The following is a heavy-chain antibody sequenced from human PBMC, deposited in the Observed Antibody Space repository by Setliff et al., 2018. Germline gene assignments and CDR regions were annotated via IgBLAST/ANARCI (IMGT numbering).Heavy chain of an antibody. Sequence: GGSLRLSCAASGFTFSSFWMAWVRQSPGRGLEWVANINQDGSAQYYVDSVRGRFTISRDNAKNSLYLQMNSLRVEDTALYYCAKVKKQLIRGSGFDYWGQGTLVTVSS. V-gene: IGHV3-7*01. CDR2: INQDGSAQ. J-gene: IGHJ4*02. CDR1: GFTFSSFW. D-gene: IGHD1-1*01. CDR3: AKVKKQLIRGSGFDY.